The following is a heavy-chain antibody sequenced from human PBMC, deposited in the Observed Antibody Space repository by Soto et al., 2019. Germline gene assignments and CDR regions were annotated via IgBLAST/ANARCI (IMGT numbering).Heavy chain of an antibody. CDR3: ARGGRRSGSYADAFDI. D-gene: IGHD1-26*01. J-gene: IGHJ3*02. V-gene: IGHV3-7*03. CDR2: IKQDGSEK. Sequence: GGPLRLSYAASGFTFSTYWMSCVRQARGQGLEWVANIKQDGSEKYYVDSVKGRFTLSRDNAKNSLYLQMNSLRAEDTAVYYCARGGRRSGSYADAFDIWGQGTMVTVSS. CDR1: GFTFSTYW.